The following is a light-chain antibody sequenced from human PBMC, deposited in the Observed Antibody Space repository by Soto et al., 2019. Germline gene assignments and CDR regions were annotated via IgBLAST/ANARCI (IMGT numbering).Light chain of an antibody. CDR1: SSDVGGYNY. CDR3: SSYAGSNSVV. V-gene: IGLV2-8*01. CDR2: EVS. Sequence: QSALTQPPSASGSPGQSVTISCTGTSSDVGGYNYVSWYQQHPGKAPKLMIYEVSKRPSGVPDRFSGSKSGNTASLTVSGLQAEDEADYYCSSYAGSNSVVFGGGTKLTLL. J-gene: IGLJ2*01.